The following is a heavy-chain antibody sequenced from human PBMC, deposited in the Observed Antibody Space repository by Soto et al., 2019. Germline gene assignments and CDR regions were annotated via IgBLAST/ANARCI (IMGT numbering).Heavy chain of an antibody. Sequence: VQLLESGGDLVQPGGSLRLSCVASGFILNNYAMSWVRQAPGKGLEWVSTIGGTDGDSDGVPWYEDSVKGRFTISRDSSTNALFLHMHSLRAVCSAPYSCVKRGRNWGAFDFWGQGTTVVVSS. V-gene: IGHV3-23*01. CDR2: IGGTDGDSDGVP. J-gene: IGHJ3*01. CDR3: VKRGRNWGAFDF. D-gene: IGHD7-27*01. CDR1: GFILNNYA.